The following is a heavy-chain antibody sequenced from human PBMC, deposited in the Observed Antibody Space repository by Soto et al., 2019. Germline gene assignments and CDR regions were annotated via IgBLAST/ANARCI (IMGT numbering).Heavy chain of an antibody. J-gene: IGHJ4*02. CDR1: GYTFTGHY. D-gene: IGHD3-3*02. V-gene: IGHV1-2*02. CDR3: CRGRSVQIVIFY. Sequence: ASVKVSCKTSGYTFTGHYIHWVRQAPQQGPEWMGEIGPESGATRYAEKFRGRVTMTMDTFITTVYMELRNLSPDDTAVYYFCRGRSVQIVIFYWGQGTPVTVSS. CDR2: IGPESGAT.